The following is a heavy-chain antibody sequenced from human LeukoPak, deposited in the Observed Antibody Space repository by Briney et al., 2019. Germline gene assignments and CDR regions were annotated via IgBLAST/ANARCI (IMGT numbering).Heavy chain of an antibody. J-gene: IGHJ6*02. V-gene: IGHV4-59*01. D-gene: IGHD2-21*02. Sequence: SETLSLTCTVSGGSISSYYWSWIRQPPGKGLEWIGYIYYSGSTNYNPSLKSRVTISVDTSKNQFSLKLSSVTAADTAVYYCARGRQSSTALYYYYGMDVWGQGTTVTVSS. CDR1: GGSISSYY. CDR2: IYYSGST. CDR3: ARGRQSSTALYYYYGMDV.